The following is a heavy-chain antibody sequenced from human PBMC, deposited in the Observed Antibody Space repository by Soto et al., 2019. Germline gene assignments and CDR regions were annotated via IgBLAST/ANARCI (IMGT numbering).Heavy chain of an antibody. V-gene: IGHV3-15*01. Sequence: PGGSLRLSCAASGFTFSSYAMSWVRQAPGKGLGWVGRIKSKTNGGTTDYAAPVIGRFTISRDDSKNTLYLQMNSLKTEDTAVYYCTTDDPINRSWGQGTLVTVSS. CDR1: GFTFSSYA. J-gene: IGHJ5*02. CDR2: IKSKTNGGTT. CDR3: TTDDPINRS.